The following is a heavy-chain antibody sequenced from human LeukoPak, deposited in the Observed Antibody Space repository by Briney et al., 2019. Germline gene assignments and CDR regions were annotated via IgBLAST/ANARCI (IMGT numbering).Heavy chain of an antibody. D-gene: IGHD3-22*01. V-gene: IGHV3-53*01. CDR2: IYSGGST. CDR1: GFTVSSNY. Sequence: GGSLRLSCAASGFTVSSNYMSWVRQAPGEGLEWVSIIYSGGSTYYADSVKGRFTISRDSSKNTVYLQINSLRVEDTAVYYCARGLPHSSIRHGYFDYWGQGTLVTVSS. J-gene: IGHJ4*02. CDR3: ARGLPHSSIRHGYFDY.